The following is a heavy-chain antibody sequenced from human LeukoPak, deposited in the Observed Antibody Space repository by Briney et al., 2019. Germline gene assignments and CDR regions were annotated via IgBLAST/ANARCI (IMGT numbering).Heavy chain of an antibody. Sequence: ASVKVSCKASGYTFTGYYIHWVRQAPGQGLEWMGWTNPNSGGTNYAQKFQGRVTMTRDTSISIAYMELSRLRSDDTAVYYCARSSSSPAHGNWFDPWGQGTLVTVSS. D-gene: IGHD6-13*01. V-gene: IGHV1-2*02. CDR2: TNPNSGGT. CDR1: GYTFTGYY. J-gene: IGHJ5*02. CDR3: ARSSSSPAHGNWFDP.